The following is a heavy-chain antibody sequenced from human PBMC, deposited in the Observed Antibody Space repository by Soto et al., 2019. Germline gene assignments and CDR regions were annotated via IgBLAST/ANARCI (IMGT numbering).Heavy chain of an antibody. J-gene: IGHJ6*02. CDR2: IYSGGGT. V-gene: IGHV3-53*01. Sequence: PGGSLRLSCAASGFTVSSNYMSWVRQAPGKGLEWVSVIYSGGGTYYADSVKGRFTISRDNSKNMLYLQMNSLRAEDTAVYYCARDRRVYGSGSYYSYYYYYYGMDVWGQGTTVTVSS. CDR1: GFTVSSNY. CDR3: ARDRRVYGSGSYYSYYYYYYGMDV. D-gene: IGHD3-10*01.